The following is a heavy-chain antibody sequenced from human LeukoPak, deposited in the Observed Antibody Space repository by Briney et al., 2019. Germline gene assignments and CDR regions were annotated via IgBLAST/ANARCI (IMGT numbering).Heavy chain of an antibody. D-gene: IGHD3-22*01. CDR1: GFAVSSNY. J-gene: IGHJ4*02. V-gene: IGHV3-53*01. Sequence: GGSLRLSCAASGFAVSSNYMSWVRQAPGKGLEWVSVIYSGGSTYYADSVKGRFTISRDNSKNTLYLQMNSLRAEDTAVYYCARERDYDSRGYFDYWGQGTLVTVSS. CDR3: ARERDYDSRGYFDY. CDR2: IYSGGST.